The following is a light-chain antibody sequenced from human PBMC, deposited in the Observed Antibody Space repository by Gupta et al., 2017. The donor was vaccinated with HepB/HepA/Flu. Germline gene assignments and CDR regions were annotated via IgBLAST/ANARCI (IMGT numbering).Light chain of an antibody. Sequence: IVMTQSPLSLPVTPGEPASISCRSSQTLLHSNGYNYLDWYLQRPGQSPQLLIYLATNRASGVPARYSGSGSGTDFTLKISRVEAEDFGAYYCRQCLPANSFGRGTKVEIK. CDR2: LAT. J-gene: IGKJ4*01. CDR1: QTLLHSNGYNY. V-gene: IGKV2-28*01. CDR3: RQCLPANS.